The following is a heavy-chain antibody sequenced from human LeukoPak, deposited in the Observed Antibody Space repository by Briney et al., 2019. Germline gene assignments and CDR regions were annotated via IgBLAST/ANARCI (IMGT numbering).Heavy chain of an antibody. J-gene: IGHJ4*02. CDR2: SGST. CDR1: GYSISSGYY. Sequence: LETLSLTCTVSGYSISSGYYWGWIRQPPGKGLEWIGSGSTYYNPSLKSRVTISVDTSKNQFSLKLSSVTAADTAVYYCARDEMASYYFDYWGQGTLVTVPS. D-gene: IGHD5-24*01. V-gene: IGHV4-38-2*02. CDR3: ARDEMASYYFDY.